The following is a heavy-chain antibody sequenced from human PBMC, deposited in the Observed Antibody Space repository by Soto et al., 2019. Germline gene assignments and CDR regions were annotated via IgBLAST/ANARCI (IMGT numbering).Heavy chain of an antibody. CDR1: GYTFTGYY. CDR3: ARDMRGGFHYDSSGYYYFPPGFDS. V-gene: IGHV1-2*04. CDR2: TNPNSGGT. Sequence: GASVKVSCKASGYTFTGYYMHWGRQAPGQGLEWMGWTNPNSGGTNYAQKFQGWVTMTRDTSISTAYMELSRLRSDDTAVYYCARDMRGGFHYDSSGYYYFPPGFDSWGQGTLVTVSS. D-gene: IGHD3-22*01. J-gene: IGHJ4*02.